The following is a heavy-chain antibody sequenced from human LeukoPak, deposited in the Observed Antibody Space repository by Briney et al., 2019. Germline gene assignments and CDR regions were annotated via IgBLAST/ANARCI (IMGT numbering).Heavy chain of an antibody. J-gene: IGHJ4*02. CDR3: ARRNYGDYDHYFDY. V-gene: IGHV4-59*08. CDR1: GGSISSYF. Sequence: SEPLSLTCTVPGGSISSYFWSWIRQPPGKGLDWFGYISYSGSTNYNPSLKSRVTISVDTSRNQFSLKLTSVTAADTAVYYCARRNYGDYDHYFDYWGQGTLVTVSS. CDR2: ISYSGST. D-gene: IGHD4-17*01.